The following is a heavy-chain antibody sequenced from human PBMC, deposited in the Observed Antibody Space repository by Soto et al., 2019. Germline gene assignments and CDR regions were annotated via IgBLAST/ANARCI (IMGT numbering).Heavy chain of an antibody. CDR2: IYYSGST. CDR3: ARLVGSSWYVVFDY. Sequence: SETLSLTCTVSGGSISSYYWSWIRQPPGKGLEWIGYIYYSGSTNYTPSLKSRVTISVDTSKNQFSLNLSSLTAADTAVYYCARLVGSSWYVVFDYWGQGTLVTVSS. D-gene: IGHD6-13*01. J-gene: IGHJ4*02. CDR1: GGSISSYY. V-gene: IGHV4-59*08.